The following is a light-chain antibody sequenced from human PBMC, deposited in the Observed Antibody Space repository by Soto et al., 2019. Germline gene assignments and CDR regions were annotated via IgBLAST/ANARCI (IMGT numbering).Light chain of an antibody. Sequence: QSALTQPRSVSGSPGQSVTISCTGTSSDVVGYKYVSWYQQHPGKVPNLIIYDVSERPSGVPDRFSGSKSGNTASLSISGLQAEDEADYYCCSYAGSYTVLFGGGTKVTVL. J-gene: IGLJ2*01. CDR2: DVS. V-gene: IGLV2-11*01. CDR1: SSDVVGYKY. CDR3: CSYAGSYTVL.